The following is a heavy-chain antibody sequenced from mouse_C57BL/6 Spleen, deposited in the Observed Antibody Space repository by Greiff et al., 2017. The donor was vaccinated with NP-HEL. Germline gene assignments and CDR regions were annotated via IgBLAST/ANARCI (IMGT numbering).Heavy chain of an antibody. CDR1: GFSFNTYA. V-gene: IGHV10-1*01. J-gene: IGHJ1*03. Sequence: EVMLVESGGGLVQPKGSLKLSCAASGFSFNTYAMNWVRQAPGKGLEWVARIRSKSNNYATYYADSVKDRFTISRDDSESMLYLQMNNLKTEHTAMYYCVRQPSHYYGSSHWYFDVWGTGTTVTVSS. D-gene: IGHD1-1*01. CDR2: IRSKSNNYAT. CDR3: VRQPSHYYGSSHWYFDV.